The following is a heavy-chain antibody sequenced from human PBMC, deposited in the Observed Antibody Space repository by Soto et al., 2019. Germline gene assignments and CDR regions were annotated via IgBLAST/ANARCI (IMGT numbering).Heavy chain of an antibody. CDR3: ARDQLEGNWFDP. CDR1: CGSISGGGYS. D-gene: IGHD1-1*01. CDR2: IYHSGST. J-gene: IGHJ5*02. Sequence: SETLSLTCAVSCGSISGGGYSWNCIRQPPGKGLEWIGYIYHSGSTLYNPSLKSRVTISVDKSKNQFSLKLTSVTAADTAVYYCARDQLEGNWFDPWGQGTLVTVS. V-gene: IGHV4-30-2*01.